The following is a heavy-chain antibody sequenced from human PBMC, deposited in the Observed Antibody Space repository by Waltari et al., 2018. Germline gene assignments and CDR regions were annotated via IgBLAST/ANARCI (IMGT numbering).Heavy chain of an antibody. J-gene: IGHJ4*02. V-gene: IGHV4-59*12. CDR1: GGSFSGYY. D-gene: IGHD6-13*01. Sequence: QVQLQESGPGLVKPSETLSLTCAVSGGSFSGYYWGWIRQPPGKGLEWIGYISGSSGSTDYNPSLTSRVTISRDTSKNQFSLKLSSVTAADTAVYYCARGLVAAAGRYFDYWGQGVLVTVSS. CDR3: ARGLVAAAGRYFDY. CDR2: ISGSSGST.